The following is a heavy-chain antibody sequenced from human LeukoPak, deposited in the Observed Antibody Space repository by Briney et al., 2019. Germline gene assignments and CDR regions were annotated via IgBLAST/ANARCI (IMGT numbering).Heavy chain of an antibody. CDR2: IYYSGSA. CDR1: GGSINNYY. D-gene: IGHD6-25*01. J-gene: IGHJ4*02. CDR3: ARAGGVKTAALDLDY. Sequence: SETLSLTCTASGGSINNYYWSWIRLPPGKGLEWIGYIYYSGSANHNPSLKSRVTISRDTSKNQFSLKLTSVTTADTAVYYCARAGGVKTAALDLDYWGQGTLVTVSS. V-gene: IGHV4-59*01.